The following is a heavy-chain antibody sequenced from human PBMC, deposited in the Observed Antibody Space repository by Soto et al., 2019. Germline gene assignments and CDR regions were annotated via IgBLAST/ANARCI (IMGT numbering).Heavy chain of an antibody. J-gene: IGHJ6*02. Sequence: TLSLTCAVSGGSISSSNWCNWIRQHPGKGLEWIGSIHYRGSTYYNPSLQSRITISLDRSNNQFSLNLSSVTAADTAVYYCARVRDSFGLDVWGQGTTVTVSS. CDR1: GGSISSSNW. CDR2: IHYRGST. CDR3: ARVRDSFGLDV. D-gene: IGHD2-15*01. V-gene: IGHV4-31*11.